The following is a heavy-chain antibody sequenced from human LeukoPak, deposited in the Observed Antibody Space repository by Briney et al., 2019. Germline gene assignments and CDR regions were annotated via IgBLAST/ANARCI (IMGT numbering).Heavy chain of an antibody. CDR1: GFTSSGYW. V-gene: IGHV3-74*01. J-gene: IGHJ4*02. CDR3: ERDGYGSIDLDY. D-gene: IGHD5-24*01. Sequence: PGGSLRLSCAGSGFTSSGYWMHWVRQAPAGGLVWVSYINGDGSGKSYEDSVKGRFTISRDNAKNMVYLQMNSLRVDDTAVYYCERDGYGSIDLDYWGQGTLVTVSS. CDR2: INGDGSGK.